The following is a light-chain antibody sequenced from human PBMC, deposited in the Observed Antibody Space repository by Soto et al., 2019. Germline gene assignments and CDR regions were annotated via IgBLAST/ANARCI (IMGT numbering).Light chain of an antibody. Sequence: DIQMTQSPSTLSAFVGDRVSITCWASQNISRWLAWYQQKPGKAPKLLIYDGSTLESGVPSRFSGSGSGTEFILTISSLQPDDFASFYCQEYSNGWRFGQGTKVEIK. CDR1: QNISRW. V-gene: IGKV1-5*01. J-gene: IGKJ1*01. CDR3: QEYSNGWR. CDR2: DGS.